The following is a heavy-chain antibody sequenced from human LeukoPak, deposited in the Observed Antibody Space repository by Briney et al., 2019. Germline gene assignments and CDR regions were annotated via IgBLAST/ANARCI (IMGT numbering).Heavy chain of an antibody. CDR2: IVGSGDNT. J-gene: IGHJ4*02. V-gene: IGHV3-23*01. D-gene: IGHD1-26*01. Sequence: GGSLRLSCAASGFTFSNYAMSWVRQAPGKGLEWVSSIVGSGDNTYYADSVKGRFTISRDNFKNTLYVQMNSLKAEDTAVYYCTKDLALYTGPYSGSFYSPIDCWGQGTLVTVSS. CDR1: GFTFSNYA. CDR3: TKDLALYTGPYSGSFYSPIDC.